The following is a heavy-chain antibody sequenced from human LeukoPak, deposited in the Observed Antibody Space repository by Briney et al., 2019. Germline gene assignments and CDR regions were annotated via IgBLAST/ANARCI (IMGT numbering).Heavy chain of an antibody. CDR2: TYYRSKWYH. J-gene: IGHJ5*01. CDR3: ARGNRDFDS. CDR1: GDSVSTNSAA. V-gene: IGHV6-1*01. Sequence: SQTLSLTCAISGDSVSTNSAAWNWIRQSPSRGLEWLGRTYYRSKWYHDYAPSVQSRITINPDTSKNQFSLHLNSVTPEDTVVYYCARGNRDFDSWGQGTLVTVSS. D-gene: IGHD2-21*02.